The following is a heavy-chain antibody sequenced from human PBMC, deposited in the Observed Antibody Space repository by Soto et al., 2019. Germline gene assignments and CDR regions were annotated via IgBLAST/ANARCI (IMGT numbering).Heavy chain of an antibody. Sequence: GGSLRLSCAASGFTFGNYYMSWIRQAPGKGLEWFSYISPSGTSIYYADSVKGRFTISRDNAKNSLYLQMNSLRAEDTAVYYCARSVGPGGSHWYYGMDVWGQGTTVTVSS. CDR3: ARSVGPGGSHWYYGMDV. CDR2: ISPSGTSI. J-gene: IGHJ6*02. CDR1: GFTFGNYY. V-gene: IGHV3-11*04. D-gene: IGHD1-26*01.